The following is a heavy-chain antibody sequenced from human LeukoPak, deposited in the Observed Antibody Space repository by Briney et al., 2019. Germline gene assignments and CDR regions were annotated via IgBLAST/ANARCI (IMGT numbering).Heavy chain of an antibody. Sequence: PSETLSLTCAVYGGSFSGYYWSWIRQPPGKGLEWIGEINHSGSTNYNPSLKSRVTISVDTAKNQFSLKLSSVTAADTAVYYCARSPLFYGDYSDYWGQGTLVTVSS. J-gene: IGHJ4*02. CDR1: GGSFSGYY. V-gene: IGHV4-34*01. CDR3: ARSPLFYGDYSDY. D-gene: IGHD4-17*01. CDR2: INHSGST.